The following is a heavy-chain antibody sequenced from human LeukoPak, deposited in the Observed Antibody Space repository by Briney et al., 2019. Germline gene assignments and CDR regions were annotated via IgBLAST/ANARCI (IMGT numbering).Heavy chain of an antibody. V-gene: IGHV3-23*01. CDR3: AKSDRWTGYFGSLGRKGFDP. J-gene: IGHJ5*02. CDR2: ISDSGTTT. CDR1: GFTFSSYA. D-gene: IGHD3/OR15-3a*01. Sequence: GGSLRLSCAASGFTFSSYAMSWVRQAPGKGLEWVSSISDSGTTTFYADSLKGRLTISRDNSKNTVYLQMNSLRDDDMAVYYWAKSDRWTGYFGSLGRKGFDPWGQGTLVTVSS.